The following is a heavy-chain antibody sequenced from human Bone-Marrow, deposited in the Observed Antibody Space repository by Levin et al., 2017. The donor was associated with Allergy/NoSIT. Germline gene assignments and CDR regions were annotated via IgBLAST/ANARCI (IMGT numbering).Heavy chain of an antibody. V-gene: IGHV3-23*01. CDR1: GFPFSIYA. Sequence: TGGSLRLSCAASGFPFSIYAMSWVRQAPGKGLEWVSAISSSGDSTYYADSVKGRLTISRDNSKNTLYLQMNSLRAEDTAVYYCVKDQIAVAAYFDYWGQGTLVSVSS. J-gene: IGHJ4*02. CDR3: VKDQIAVAAYFDY. CDR2: ISSSGDST. D-gene: IGHD6-19*01.